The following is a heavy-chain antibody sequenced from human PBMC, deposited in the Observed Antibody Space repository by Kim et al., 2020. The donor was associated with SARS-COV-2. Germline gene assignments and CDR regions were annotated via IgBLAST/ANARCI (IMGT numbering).Heavy chain of an antibody. CDR1: GDSVSDSHYY. V-gene: IGHV4-61*01. CDR3: VRVPRYSYSWDVPY. Sequence: SETLSLTCAVSGDSVSDSHYYWTWIRQPPGKGLEWIGSAYYSGSTNYNPSLKSRVTVSVDASKNQISLRLSSVTAADTAVYYCVRVPRYSYSWDVPYWGRGTLVTVSS. CDR2: AYYSGST. D-gene: IGHD1-26*01. J-gene: IGHJ4*02.